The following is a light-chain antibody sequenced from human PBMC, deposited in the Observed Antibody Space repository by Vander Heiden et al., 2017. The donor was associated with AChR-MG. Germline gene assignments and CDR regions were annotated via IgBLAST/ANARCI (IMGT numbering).Light chain of an antibody. Sequence: DILLTQSPSSLSASVGDRVTITCRASHNINTYLNWYQEKPGKAPKLLIHAASSLQSGVPSRFSGSGSGTDFTLTISSLQPEDFATYYCQQSYNTYTFGQGTRLEIK. CDR1: HNINTY. CDR2: AAS. CDR3: QQSYNTYT. V-gene: IGKV1-39*01. J-gene: IGKJ2*01.